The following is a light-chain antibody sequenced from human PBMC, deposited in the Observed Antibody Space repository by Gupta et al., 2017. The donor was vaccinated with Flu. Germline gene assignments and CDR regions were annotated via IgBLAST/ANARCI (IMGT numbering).Light chain of an antibody. CDR2: AAS. V-gene: IGKV1-39*01. J-gene: IGKJ2*01. Sequence: DIRMTQPPSSLSASVGDRVSITCRPSQNSNSYLNWYQQRPGKAPKLLVYAASSFQTGVPSRFSGGASGTDFILTISSRQPDDFAIYYCRQSYASPFNFGQGTKLEMK. CDR3: RQSYASPFN. CDR1: QNSNSY.